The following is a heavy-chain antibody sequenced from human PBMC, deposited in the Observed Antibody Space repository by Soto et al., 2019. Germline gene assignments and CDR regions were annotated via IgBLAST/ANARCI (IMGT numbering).Heavy chain of an antibody. Sequence: QVQLVESGGGVVQPGRSLRLSCAASGFTFSSYAMHWVRQAPGKGLEWVAVISYDGSNKYYADSVKGRFTMSRDNSKNTLYMQMNSLRAEDTAVYYCARDFRCCLTYYYYGMDVWGQGTTVTGSS. V-gene: IGHV3-30-3*01. J-gene: IGHJ6*02. D-gene: IGHD2-15*01. CDR2: ISYDGSNK. CDR1: GFTFSSYA. CDR3: ARDFRCCLTYYYYGMDV.